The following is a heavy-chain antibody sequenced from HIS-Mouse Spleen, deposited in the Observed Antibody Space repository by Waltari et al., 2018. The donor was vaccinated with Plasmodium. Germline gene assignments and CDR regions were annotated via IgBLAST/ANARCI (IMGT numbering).Heavy chain of an antibody. D-gene: IGHD3-3*01. J-gene: IGHJ4*02. V-gene: IGHV4-39*01. CDR2: IYYSGST. CDR3: ARQLAYYDFWSGYSRGYYFDY. Sequence: QLQLQESGPGLVTPSETLSLTCTVSGGSISSRCYYWGRIRQPPGKGLEWLGSIYYSGSTYYNPSLKSRVTISIDTSKNQFSLKLSSVTAADTAVYYCARQLAYYDFWSGYSRGYYFDYWGQGTLVTVSS. CDR1: GGSISSRCYY.